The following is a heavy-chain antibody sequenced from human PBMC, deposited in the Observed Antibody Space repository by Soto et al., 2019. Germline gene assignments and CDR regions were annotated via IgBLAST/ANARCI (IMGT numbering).Heavy chain of an antibody. Sequence: EVQMVESGGGLVKPGGSLRLSCAASGFTFSNAWMNWIRQAPGKGLEWVGRIKSKVDGGTTDYAAPVKGRFTISRDDSKNTVYMQMNGLKTEDTAVYYCSTGGYFLDYWGHGTLVTVSS. CDR2: IKSKVDGGTT. D-gene: IGHD1-1*01. J-gene: IGHJ4*01. CDR3: STGGYFLDY. CDR1: GFTFSNAW. V-gene: IGHV3-15*01.